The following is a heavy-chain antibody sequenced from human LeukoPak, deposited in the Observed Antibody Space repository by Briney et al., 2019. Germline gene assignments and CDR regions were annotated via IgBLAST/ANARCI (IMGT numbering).Heavy chain of an antibody. CDR2: IYYTGST. CDR3: ARCPSPGWFDP. Sequence: SQTLSLTCTVSGGSISSDDYYWSWIRQPPGKGLEWIGFIYYTGSTYYNPSLKSRVTISLDTSKSQFSLRLNSVTAADTAVYYCARCPSPGWFDPWGQGTLVTVSS. J-gene: IGHJ5*02. CDR1: GGSISSDDYY. V-gene: IGHV4-30-4*08.